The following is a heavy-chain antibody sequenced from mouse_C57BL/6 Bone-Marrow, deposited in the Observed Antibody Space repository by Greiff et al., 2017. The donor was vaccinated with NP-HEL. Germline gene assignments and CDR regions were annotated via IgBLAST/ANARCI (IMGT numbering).Heavy chain of an antibody. Sequence: QVQLKESGAELMKPGASVKLSCKATGYTFTGYWIEWVKQRPGHGLEWIGEILPGSGSTNYNEKFKGKATFTADTSSNTAYMQLSSLTTEDSAIYYCAREGYDTTVVDYYAMDYWGQGTSVTVSS. CDR1: GYTFTGYW. CDR3: AREGYDTTVVDYYAMDY. J-gene: IGHJ4*01. D-gene: IGHD1-1*01. CDR2: ILPGSGST. V-gene: IGHV1-9*01.